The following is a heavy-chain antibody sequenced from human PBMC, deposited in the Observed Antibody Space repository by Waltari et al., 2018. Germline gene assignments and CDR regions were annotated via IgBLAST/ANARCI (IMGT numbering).Heavy chain of an antibody. CDR3: AKNTVAGLDY. CDR2: ISYDGSNK. CDR1: GFTFSSYG. J-gene: IGHJ4*02. Sequence: QVQLLESGGGVVQPGRSLRLSCAASGFTFSSYGMHWVRQAPGKGLEWVAVISYDGSNKYYADSVKGRFTISRDNSKNTLYLQMNSLRAEDTAVYYCAKNTVAGLDYWGQGTLVTVSS. V-gene: IGHV3-30*18. D-gene: IGHD6-19*01.